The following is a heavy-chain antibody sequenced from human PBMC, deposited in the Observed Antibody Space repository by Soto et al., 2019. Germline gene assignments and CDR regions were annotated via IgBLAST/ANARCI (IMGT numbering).Heavy chain of an antibody. J-gene: IGHJ4*02. CDR1: GGSISSYY. V-gene: IGHV4-59*01. Sequence: PSETLSLTCTVSGGSISSYYWSWIRQPPGKGLEWIGYIYYSGSTNYNPSLKSRVTISVDTSKNQFSLKLSSVTAADTAVYYCARDRGSSWTFDYWGQGTLVTV. CDR2: IYYSGST. D-gene: IGHD6-13*01. CDR3: ARDRGSSWTFDY.